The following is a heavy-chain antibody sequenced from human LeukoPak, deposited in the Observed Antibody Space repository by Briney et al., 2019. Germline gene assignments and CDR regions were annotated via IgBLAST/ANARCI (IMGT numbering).Heavy chain of an antibody. V-gene: IGHV4-38-2*02. CDR3: ARGGYCSSTSCHWFDP. J-gene: IGHJ5*02. CDR2: IYHSGST. CDR1: GYSISSGYY. Sequence: SETLSLTCTVSGYSISSGYYWGWIRQPPGKGLEWIGSIYHSGSTYYNPSLKSRVTISVDTSKNQFSLKLSSVTAADTAVYYCARGGYCSSTSCHWFDPWGQGTLVTVSS. D-gene: IGHD2-2*01.